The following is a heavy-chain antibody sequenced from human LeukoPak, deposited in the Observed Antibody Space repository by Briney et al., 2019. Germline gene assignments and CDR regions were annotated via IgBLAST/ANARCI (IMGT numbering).Heavy chain of an antibody. D-gene: IGHD3-22*01. Sequence: SQTLSLTCTVSGGSISSGNYYWPWLRQHPGMGLDWLGYINYSGSTYYNPSLKSRVTISVDTYKKQFSLKLSPMTAAGTAEYCAARFGLSYYYSRSGGSIEYWGQGTLVTVSS. CDR2: INYSGST. J-gene: IGHJ4*02. V-gene: IGHV4-30-4*01. CDR3: ARFGLSYYYSRSGGSIEY. CDR1: GGSISSGNYY.